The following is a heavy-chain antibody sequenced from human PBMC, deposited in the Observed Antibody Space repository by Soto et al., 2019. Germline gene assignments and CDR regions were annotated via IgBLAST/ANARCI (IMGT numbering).Heavy chain of an antibody. Sequence: ASVKVSCKVSGYTLTELSMPWVRQAPGKGLEWMGGFDPEDGETIYAQKFQGRVTMTEDTSTDTAYMELSSLRSEDTAVYYCATGGVRGVTPPYYYYYYMDVWGKGTTVTVSS. CDR1: GYTLTELS. CDR2: FDPEDGET. D-gene: IGHD3-10*01. J-gene: IGHJ6*03. V-gene: IGHV1-24*01. CDR3: ATGGVRGVTPPYYYYYYMDV.